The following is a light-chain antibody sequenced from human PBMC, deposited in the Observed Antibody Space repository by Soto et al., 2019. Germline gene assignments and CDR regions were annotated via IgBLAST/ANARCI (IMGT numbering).Light chain of an antibody. J-gene: IGKJ1*01. CDR3: QHYNSYSEA. CDR2: AAS. Sequence: DSQLTQSRSFLSASIGDRVTITCRASQDISDYLAWYQQRPGKAPKLLIYAASTLQSGVPSRFSGSGSGTEFTLTISSLQPDDFATYYCQHYNSYSEAFGQGTKVDIK. V-gene: IGKV1-9*01. CDR1: QDISDY.